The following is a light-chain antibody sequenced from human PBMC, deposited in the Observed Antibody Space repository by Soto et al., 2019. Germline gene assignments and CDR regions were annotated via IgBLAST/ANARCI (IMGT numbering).Light chain of an antibody. V-gene: IGKV3D-15*01. Sequence: EILMTQSPPTLSVFPGERATISCRASQSISTNLAWYQQKPGQAPRLLIYGSSSRATGIPARFSGSGSGTEFTLTISSLQSEDFAVYYCQHYNNWPPYTFGQGTKVDIK. J-gene: IGKJ2*01. CDR3: QHYNNWPPYT. CDR2: GSS. CDR1: QSISTN.